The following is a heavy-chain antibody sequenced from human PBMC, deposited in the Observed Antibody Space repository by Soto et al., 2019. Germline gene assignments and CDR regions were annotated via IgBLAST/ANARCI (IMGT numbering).Heavy chain of an antibody. Sequence: ASVKVSCKTSGYTFTNYGISWVRQAPGQGLEWMGWISAHTGNTNYAQKFQGRVTMTTDTSTGTAYMELRSLRSDDTAVYYCARVLGYNSSWWRHTAFDIWGQGTMVTISS. J-gene: IGHJ3*02. D-gene: IGHD6-13*01. CDR2: ISAHTGNT. CDR3: ARVLGYNSSWWRHTAFDI. V-gene: IGHV1-18*01. CDR1: GYTFTNYG.